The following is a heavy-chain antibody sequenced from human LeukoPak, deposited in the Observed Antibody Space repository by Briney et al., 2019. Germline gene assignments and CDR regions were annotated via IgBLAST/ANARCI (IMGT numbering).Heavy chain of an antibody. CDR3: ARDLQVEQRAYSYDLWAFDI. CDR1: GFTVSSNY. D-gene: IGHD5-18*01. CDR2: IYSGGTT. Sequence: PGGSLRLSCAASGFTVSSNYMSWVRQAPGKGLEWVSIIYSGGTTYYADSVKGRFTISRDNSKNTLYLQMNSLRAEDTAVYYCARDLQVEQRAYSYDLWAFDIWGQGTMVTVSS. V-gene: IGHV3-53*01. J-gene: IGHJ3*02.